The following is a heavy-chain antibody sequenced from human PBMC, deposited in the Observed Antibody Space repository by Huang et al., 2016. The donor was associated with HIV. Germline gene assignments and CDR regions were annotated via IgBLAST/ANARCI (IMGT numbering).Heavy chain of an antibody. CDR3: ARESGVGYYDSSGYYQ. CDR1: GGSISSGSYY. J-gene: IGHJ4*02. Sequence: QVQLQESGPGLVKPSQTLSLTCTVSGGSISSGSYYWSWIRQPAGKGLEWIGHIYTSGSTNYNPSLKSRVTISVDTSKNQFSLKLSSVTAADTAVYYCARESGVGYYDSSGYYQWGQGTLVTVSS. D-gene: IGHD3-22*01. V-gene: IGHV4-61*09. CDR2: IYTSGST.